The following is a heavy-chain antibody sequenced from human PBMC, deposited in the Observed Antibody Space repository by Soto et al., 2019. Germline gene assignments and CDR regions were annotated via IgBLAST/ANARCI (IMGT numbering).Heavy chain of an antibody. D-gene: IGHD3-9*01. V-gene: IGHV3-7*01. CDR1: VFIFSRFY. CDR3: ASDTF. Sequence: GWSLRLSCEASVFIFSRFYMGWVRQAPGKGLEWVANIKQDGSERYYGDSVKGRFTISRDNAKSSLFLEMNSLRADDTAVYYCASDTFWGQGTLVTVSS. J-gene: IGHJ4*02. CDR2: IKQDGSER.